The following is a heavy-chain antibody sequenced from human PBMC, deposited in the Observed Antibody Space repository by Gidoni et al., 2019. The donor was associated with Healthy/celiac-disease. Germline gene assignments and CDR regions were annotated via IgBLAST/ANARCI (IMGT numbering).Heavy chain of an antibody. CDR3: ARAGTGSGWYVGWFDP. Sequence: EVQLVESGGGLVQPGGSLSPACAASGFTFSSSAMHWVRQAPGKGLEYVSAISSNGGSTYYANSVKGRFTISRDNSKNTLYLQMGSLRAEDMAVYYCARAGTGSGWYVGWFDPWGQGTLVTVSS. J-gene: IGHJ5*02. CDR1: GFTFSSSA. V-gene: IGHV3-64*01. D-gene: IGHD6-19*01. CDR2: ISSNGGST.